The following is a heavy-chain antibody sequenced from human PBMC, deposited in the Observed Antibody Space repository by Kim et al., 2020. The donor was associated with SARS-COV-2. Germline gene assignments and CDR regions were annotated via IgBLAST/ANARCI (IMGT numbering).Heavy chain of an antibody. J-gene: IGHJ4*02. Sequence: ASVKVSCKASGYSVSGYGMNWVRQAPGQGLEWMGWIDGKTGNPTYAQDFIGRFVFSLYTSVNTAYLQIDSLKAEDTAINYCARDTTWQSDVWVQGTLVT. CDR1: GYSVSGYG. V-gene: IGHV7-4-1*01. D-gene: IGHD1-26*01. CDR2: IDGKTGNP. CDR3: ARDTTWQSDV.